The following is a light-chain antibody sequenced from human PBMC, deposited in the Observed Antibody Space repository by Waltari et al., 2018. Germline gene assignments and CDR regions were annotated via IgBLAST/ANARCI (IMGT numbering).Light chain of an antibody. Sequence: NFMLTQPHSVSESPGKTVTISCTRSSGSIASNYVQWYQQRPGSAPTTVIYEDKQRPSGVPDRFSGSIDSSSNSASLTISGLKTEDEADYYCQSYDVSHWAFGGGTKLTVL. V-gene: IGLV6-57*03. CDR3: QSYDVSHWA. CDR1: SGSIASNY. J-gene: IGLJ3*02. CDR2: EDK.